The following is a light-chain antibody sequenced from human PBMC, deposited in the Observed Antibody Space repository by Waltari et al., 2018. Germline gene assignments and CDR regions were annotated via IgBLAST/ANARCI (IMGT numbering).Light chain of an antibody. CDR2: AVS. Sequence: QSALTQPASVSGSPGQSITISCTGTSSDVGNYKRVSCYQQHPGKAPKLMIYAVSKRPSGGSDRFSGSKSGDMASLTISGLQPEDEAEYFCSSYAGSSKGVFGGGTKVTVL. V-gene: IGLV2-23*02. CDR1: SSDVGNYKR. CDR3: SSYAGSSKGV. J-gene: IGLJ2*01.